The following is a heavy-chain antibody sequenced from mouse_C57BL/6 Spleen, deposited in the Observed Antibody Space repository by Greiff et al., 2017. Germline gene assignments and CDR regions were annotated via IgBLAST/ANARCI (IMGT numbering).Heavy chain of an antibody. D-gene: IGHD1-1*01. V-gene: IGHV1-22*01. CDR1: GYTFTDYN. CDR3: APGSSYVDY. CDR2: INPNNGGT. Sequence: VQLQQSGPELVKPGASVKMSCKASGYTFTDYNMHWVKQSHGKSLEWIGDINPNNGGTSYNQKFKGKATLTVNKSSNTAYMELRSLTSEDSAVYYCAPGSSYVDYWGQGTTLTVSS. J-gene: IGHJ2*01.